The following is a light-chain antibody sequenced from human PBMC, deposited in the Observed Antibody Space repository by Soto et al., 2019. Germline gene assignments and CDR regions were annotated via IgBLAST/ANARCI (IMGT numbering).Light chain of an antibody. Sequence: DIQMTQSPSSLSASVGDSVTITCRASQSIGVYLNCYEQKPGKAPKLLIFAASSLQSGVPSRFSGGGSGTDFTLTISSLQPEDFAIYYCQQSYINPLPFGQGTRLEIK. CDR1: QSIGVY. CDR3: QQSYINPLP. J-gene: IGKJ5*01. CDR2: AAS. V-gene: IGKV1-39*01.